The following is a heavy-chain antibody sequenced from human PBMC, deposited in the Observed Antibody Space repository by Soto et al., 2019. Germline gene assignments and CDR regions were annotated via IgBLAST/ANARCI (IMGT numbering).Heavy chain of an antibody. Sequence: QVQLVESGGGVVQPGRSLRLSCAASGFTFSSYAMHWVRQAPGKGLEWVAVISYDGSNKYYADSVKGRFTISRDNSKNTLYLQMNSLRAEDTAVYYCXXXXXXXXXYYGMDVWGQGTTVTVSS. CDR1: GFTFSSYA. CDR2: ISYDGSNK. CDR3: XXXXXXXXXYYGMDV. J-gene: IGHJ6*02. V-gene: IGHV3-30-3*01.